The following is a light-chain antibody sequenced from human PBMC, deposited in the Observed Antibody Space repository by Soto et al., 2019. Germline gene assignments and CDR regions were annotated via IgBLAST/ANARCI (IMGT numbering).Light chain of an antibody. CDR1: QSVSTN. CDR3: LEYGNEPLFT. J-gene: IGKJ3*01. CDR2: AAS. V-gene: IGKV3-15*01. Sequence: EIVVTQSPGILSVSPGDRATLSCRASQSVSTNLAWYQQKPGQAPTLLIYAASTRATGIPAIFTGSGSGTDFSLTISSLQTEDFAVYYRLEYGNEPLFTFGPAARVDI.